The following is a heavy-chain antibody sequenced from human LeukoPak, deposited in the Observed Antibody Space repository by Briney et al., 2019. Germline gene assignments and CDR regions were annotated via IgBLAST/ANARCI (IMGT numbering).Heavy chain of an antibody. J-gene: IGHJ6*02. CDR1: GFTFSSYA. CDR3: ARGGLRFYYYGMDV. CDR2: ISSNGGST. V-gene: IGHV3-64*01. D-gene: IGHD3-3*01. Sequence: GGSLRLSCAASGFTFSSYAMHWVRQAPGKGLEYVSAISSNGGSTYYANSVKGRFTISRDNSKNMLYLQMGSLRAEDMAVYYCARGGLRFYYYGMDVWGQGTTVTVSS.